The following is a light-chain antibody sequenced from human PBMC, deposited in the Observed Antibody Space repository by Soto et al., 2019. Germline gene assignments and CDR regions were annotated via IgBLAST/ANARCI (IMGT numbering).Light chain of an antibody. CDR1: QSISNY. V-gene: IGKV1-39*01. J-gene: IGKJ1*01. CDR2: ASF. CDR3: QQSNSSPET. Sequence: DIQMTQSPSSLSASVGDRVTISCRASQSISNYLNWYQQKPGKAPKLLIYASFTLQSGVPSRFSGTASGTDFTLTISSLQPEDFGTYYCQQSNSSPETFGLGTKVEI.